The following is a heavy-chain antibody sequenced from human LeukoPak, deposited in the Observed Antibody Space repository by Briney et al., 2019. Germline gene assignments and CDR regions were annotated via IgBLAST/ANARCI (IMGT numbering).Heavy chain of an antibody. D-gene: IGHD2-15*01. CDR1: GFTFSSYS. CDR2: ISSSSSYI. V-gene: IGHV3-21*01. CDR3: ARDWRQDNAFDL. Sequence: GGSRLSCAASGFTFSSYSMNWVRQAPGKGLEWVSSISSSSSYIYYADSVKGRFTISRDNAKNSLYLQMNSLRAEDTAVYYCARDWRQDNAFDLWGQGTMVTVSS. J-gene: IGHJ3*01.